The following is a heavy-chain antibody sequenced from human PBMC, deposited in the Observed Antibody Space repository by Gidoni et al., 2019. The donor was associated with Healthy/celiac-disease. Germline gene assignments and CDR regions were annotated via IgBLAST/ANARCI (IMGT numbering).Heavy chain of an antibody. CDR2: IRSKANSYAT. J-gene: IGHJ4*02. V-gene: IGHV3-73*01. Sequence: EVQLVESGGGLVQPGGSLKLSCAASGFTFSGSAMHWVRQASGKGLEWVGRIRSKANSYATAYAASVKGRFTISRDDSKNTAYLQMNSLKTEDTAVYYCTSITMVQGALFDYWGQGTLVTVSS. D-gene: IGHD3-10*01. CDR1: GFTFSGSA. CDR3: TSITMVQGALFDY.